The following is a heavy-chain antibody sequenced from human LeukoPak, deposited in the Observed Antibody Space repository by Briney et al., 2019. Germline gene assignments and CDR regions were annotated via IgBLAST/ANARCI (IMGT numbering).Heavy chain of an antibody. CDR2: INTDGSST. Sequence: GGSLRLSCAASGFTFRSYWMHWVPQAPGKGLVWVSQINTDGSSTSYADSVKGRFTISRDNAKNTLYLQVNSLRDEDTAVYYCARDRGIATWYFDLWGRGTLVTVSS. CDR1: GFTFRSYW. J-gene: IGHJ2*01. V-gene: IGHV3-74*01. D-gene: IGHD6-13*01. CDR3: ARDRGIATWYFDL.